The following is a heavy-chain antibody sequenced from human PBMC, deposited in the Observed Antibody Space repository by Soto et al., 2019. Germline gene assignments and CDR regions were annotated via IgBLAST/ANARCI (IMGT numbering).Heavy chain of an antibody. CDR3: ARGIAAAGPSYGMDV. J-gene: IGHJ6*02. Sequence: QVQLVQSGAEVKKPGASVKVSCKASGYTFTSDAMHWVRQAPGQRLEWMGWINAGNGNTKYSQKFQGRVTITRDTSASTAYMELSSLRSEDTAVYYCARGIAAAGPSYGMDVWGQWTTVTVSS. V-gene: IGHV1-3*01. CDR2: INAGNGNT. CDR1: GYTFTSDA. D-gene: IGHD6-13*01.